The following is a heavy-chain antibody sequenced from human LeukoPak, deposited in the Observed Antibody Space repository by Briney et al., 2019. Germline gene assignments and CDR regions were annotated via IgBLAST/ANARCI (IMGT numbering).Heavy chain of an antibody. CDR1: GFTFSSYE. D-gene: IGHD6-25*01. CDR2: IKQDGSEK. J-gene: IGHJ4*02. CDR3: GRYRSAVDN. V-gene: IGHV3-7*01. Sequence: GGSLRLSCAASGFTFSSYEMNWVRQAPGKGLEWVANIKQDGSEKYYVESVKGRFSISRDNAKNSLYLQMNSLRAEDTAVYYCGRYRSAVDNWGQGTLVIVSS.